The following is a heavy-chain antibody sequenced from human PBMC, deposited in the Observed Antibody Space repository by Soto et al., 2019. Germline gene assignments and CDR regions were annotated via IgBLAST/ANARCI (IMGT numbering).Heavy chain of an antibody. CDR3: AKDISPLNFGSAGHY. V-gene: IGHV3-43*01. CDR2: ISWDGGST. D-gene: IGHD3-16*01. CDR1: GFTFDDYT. J-gene: IGHJ4*02. Sequence: GGSLRLSCAASGFTFDDYTMHWVRQAPGKGLEWVSLISWDGGSTYYADSVKGRFTISRDNSKNSLYLQMNSLRTEDTALYYCAKDISPLNFGSAGHYWGQGTLVTVSS.